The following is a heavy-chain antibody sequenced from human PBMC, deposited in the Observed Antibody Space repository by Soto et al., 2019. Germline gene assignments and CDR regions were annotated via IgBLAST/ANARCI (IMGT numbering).Heavy chain of an antibody. CDR1: GGSISRYY. Sequence: QVQLEESGPGLVKPSETLSLTCTVSGGSISRYYWSWIRQSPGKGMEWIGYIYHTGTTDYSPSLKSRVTISVDTSKKQFSLRLRSVTAADPAIYYCARLSAGHGDNHDYWGQGTLVTVSS. CDR3: ARLSAGHGDNHDY. CDR2: IYHTGTT. D-gene: IGHD4-17*01. V-gene: IGHV4-59*08. J-gene: IGHJ4*02.